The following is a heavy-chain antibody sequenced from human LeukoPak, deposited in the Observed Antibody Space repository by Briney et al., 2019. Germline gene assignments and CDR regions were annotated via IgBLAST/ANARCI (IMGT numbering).Heavy chain of an antibody. V-gene: IGHV4-59*01. CDR2: VYYGGGT. J-gene: IGHJ4*02. Sequence: PSETLSLTCTVSGGSISSYYYSWIRQPPGKGLEWIGYVYYGGGTNYNPSLKSRVTISIDTSKNQFSLNLSSVTAADTAVYYCAMGIAAAGTAYWGQGTLVTVSS. D-gene: IGHD6-13*01. CDR1: GGSISSYY. CDR3: AMGIAAAGTAY.